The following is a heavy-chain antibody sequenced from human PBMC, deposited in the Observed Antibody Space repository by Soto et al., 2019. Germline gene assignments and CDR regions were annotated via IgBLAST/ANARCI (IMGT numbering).Heavy chain of an antibody. CDR3: ARHPNRRSPVGYYYGMDV. Sequence: PGEFLRFSGRGSDSGLTSTWFTGFGKFPGKGRDWMGRIDPSDSYTNYSPSFQGHVTISADKSISTAYLQWSSLKASDTAMYYCARHPNRRSPVGYYYGMDVWGQGTTVTVSS. CDR2: IDPSDSYT. D-gene: IGHD1-26*01. CDR1: DSGLTSTW. J-gene: IGHJ6*02. V-gene: IGHV5-10-1*01.